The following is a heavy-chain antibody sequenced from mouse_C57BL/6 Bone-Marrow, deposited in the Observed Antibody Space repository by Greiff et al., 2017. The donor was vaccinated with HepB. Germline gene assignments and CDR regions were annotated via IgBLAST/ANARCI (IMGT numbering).Heavy chain of an antibody. V-gene: IGHV1-42*01. CDR1: GYSFTGYY. CDR2: INPSTGGT. D-gene: IGHD3-2*02. Sequence: EVKLVESGPELVKPGASVKISCKASGYSFTGYYMNWVKQSPEKSLEWIGEINPSTGGTTYNQKFKAKATLTVDKSSSTAYMQLKSLTSEDSAVYYCARKQLRLRAMDYWGQGTSVTVSS. J-gene: IGHJ4*01. CDR3: ARKQLRLRAMDY.